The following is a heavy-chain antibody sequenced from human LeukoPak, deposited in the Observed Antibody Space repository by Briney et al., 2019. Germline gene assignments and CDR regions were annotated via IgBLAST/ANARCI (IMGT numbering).Heavy chain of an antibody. J-gene: IGHJ6*03. V-gene: IGHV4-39*07. CDR1: GGSISSYY. CDR2: IYYSGST. Sequence: SETLSLTCTVSGGSISSYYWGWIRQPPGKGLEWIGSIYYSGSTYYNPSLKSRVTISVDTSKNQFSLKLSSVTAADTAVYYCARAVSWYYYYYMDVWGKGTTVTVSS. CDR3: ARAVSWYYYYYMDV.